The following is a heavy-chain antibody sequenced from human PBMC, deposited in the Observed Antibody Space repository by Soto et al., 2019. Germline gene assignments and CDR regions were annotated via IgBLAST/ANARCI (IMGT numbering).Heavy chain of an antibody. V-gene: IGHV3-23*01. CDR3: AKSSTGDYVIGYFDY. CDR2: ISGSGGST. D-gene: IGHD3-16*01. Sequence: GGSLRLSCAASGFSFSNYAMSWVRQAPGKGLEWVSAISGSGGSTYYADSVKGRFTISRDNSKYTLYLQMNSLRAEDTAVYYCAKSSTGDYVIGYFDYWGQGTLVTVSS. J-gene: IGHJ4*02. CDR1: GFSFSNYA.